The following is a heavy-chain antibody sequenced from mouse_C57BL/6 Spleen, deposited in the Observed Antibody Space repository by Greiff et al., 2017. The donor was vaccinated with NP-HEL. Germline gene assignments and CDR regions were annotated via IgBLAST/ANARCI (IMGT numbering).Heavy chain of an antibody. CDR1: GFTFSSYG. V-gene: IGHV5-6*02. D-gene: IGHD1-1*01. Sequence: DVMLVESRGDLVKPGGSLKLSCAASGFTFSSYGMSWVRQTPDKRLEWVATISSGGSYTYYPDSVTGRSTISRDNAKNNLYLQMSSLKSEETAMYYCEREALHYGSIYGGCYLDYWGQGTTLTVSS. J-gene: IGHJ2*01. CDR3: EREALHYGSIYGGCYLDY. CDR2: ISSGGSYT.